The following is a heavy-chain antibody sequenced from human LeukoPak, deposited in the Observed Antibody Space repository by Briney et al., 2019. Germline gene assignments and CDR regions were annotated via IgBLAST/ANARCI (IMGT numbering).Heavy chain of an antibody. CDR1: GFTFRNYW. D-gene: IGHD6-19*01. V-gene: IGHV3-7*03. J-gene: IGHJ4*02. Sequence: GGSLRLSCAASGFTFRNYWMSWVRQAPGTGLEWVANIKQDGSDRNYVTSVRGRFTISRDNAESSLFLQMNSLRAEDTAVYYCVRNLAVAGTCFDSWGQGTLVTVSS. CDR3: VRNLAVAGTCFDS. CDR2: IKQDGSDR.